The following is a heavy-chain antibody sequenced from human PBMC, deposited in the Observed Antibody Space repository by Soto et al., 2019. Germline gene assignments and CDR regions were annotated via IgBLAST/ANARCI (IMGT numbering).Heavy chain of an antibody. D-gene: IGHD6-19*01. CDR1: GFTFSGHA. J-gene: IGHJ6*02. CDR3: ARDGQGLAPYALDV. Sequence: QVQLVESGGGVAQPGRSLRLSCTVSGFTFSGHAMHWVRQAPGKGLEWVTQIWYDGSNKYYAESVKGRFTISRDNSENTRDLQMNSLRVEDTAVYYCARDGQGLAPYALDVWGQGTSVTVSS. CDR2: IWYDGSNK. V-gene: IGHV3-33*01.